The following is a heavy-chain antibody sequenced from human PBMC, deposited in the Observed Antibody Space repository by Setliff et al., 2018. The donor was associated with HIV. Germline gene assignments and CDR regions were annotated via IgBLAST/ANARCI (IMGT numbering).Heavy chain of an antibody. CDR1: GFTFSSYG. Sequence: GGSLRLSCAASGFTFSSYGMHWVRQAPGKGLEWVAFIRYDGSNKYYADSVKGRFTISRDNSKNTLYLQMNSLRAEDTAVYYCAKAPRYYYDGTSSRYFDYWGQGTLVTVS. J-gene: IGHJ4*02. D-gene: IGHD3-22*01. CDR3: AKAPRYYYDGTSSRYFDY. CDR2: IRYDGSNK. V-gene: IGHV3-30*02.